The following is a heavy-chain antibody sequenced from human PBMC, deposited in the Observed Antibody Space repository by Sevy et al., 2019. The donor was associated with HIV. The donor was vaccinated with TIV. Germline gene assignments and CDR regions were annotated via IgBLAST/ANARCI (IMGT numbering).Heavy chain of an antibody. Sequence: ASVKVSCTASGYTFTTRGLTWVRQAPGQGLEWMGWISAYGDTDYAQQVQGRITMTTDTSTKTAYMELRNLRSDDMAVYYCARDSGLRGISGDFDYWGQRTLVTVSS. CDR2: ISAYGDT. J-gene: IGHJ4*02. V-gene: IGHV1-18*03. CDR1: GYTFTTRG. CDR3: ARDSGLRGISGDFDY. D-gene: IGHD3-10*01.